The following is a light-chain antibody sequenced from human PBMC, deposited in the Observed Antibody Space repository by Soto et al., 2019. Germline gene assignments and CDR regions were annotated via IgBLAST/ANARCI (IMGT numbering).Light chain of an antibody. CDR1: QSVSSY. CDR2: DAS. V-gene: IGKV3-11*01. CDR3: QQRSNSWT. J-gene: IGKJ1*01. Sequence: EIVLTQSPATLSLSPGERATLSCRASQSVSSYLAWYQQKPGQAPRLLIYDASNRATGIPARFSGSGSGTDFTLTISSLEPEDLAVYYCQQRSNSWTFGQGTKVDIK.